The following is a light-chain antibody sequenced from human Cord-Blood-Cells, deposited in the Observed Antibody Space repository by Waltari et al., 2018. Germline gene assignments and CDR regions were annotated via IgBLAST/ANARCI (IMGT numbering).Light chain of an antibody. J-gene: IGKJ1*01. CDR2: LGS. Sequence: DIVMTQSPLSLPVTPGEPASISCRSSQSLLHSNGYNYLDWYLQKPGQSPQLLIYLGSNRASGGPDRFSGRGSGTDFTLKISRVEAEDVGVYYCMQALQPPWTFGQGTKVEI. V-gene: IGKV2-28*01. CDR1: QSLLHSNGYNY. CDR3: MQALQPPWT.